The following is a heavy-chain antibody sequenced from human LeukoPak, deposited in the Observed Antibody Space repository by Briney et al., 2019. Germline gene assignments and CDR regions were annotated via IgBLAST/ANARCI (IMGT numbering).Heavy chain of an antibody. V-gene: IGHV1-18*04. CDR3: ARALKYSSGWYFDY. CDR1: GYTFTSYG. Sequence: GASVKVSCKASGYTFTSYGISWVRLAPGQGLEWMGWISAYNGNTNYAQKLQGRVTMTTDTSTSTAYMELRSLRSDDTAVYYCARALKYSSGWYFDYWGQGTLVTVSS. D-gene: IGHD6-19*01. CDR2: ISAYNGNT. J-gene: IGHJ4*02.